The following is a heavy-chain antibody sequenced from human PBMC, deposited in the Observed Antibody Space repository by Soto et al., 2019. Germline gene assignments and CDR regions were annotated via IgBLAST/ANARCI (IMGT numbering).Heavy chain of an antibody. Sequence: ASVKVSCKASGYTFTSYGISWVRQAPGQGPEWMGWISAYNGNTNYAQKLQGRVTMTTDTSTSTAYMELRSLRSDDTAVYYCARNPRYCSGGSCSYDYWGQGTLVTVSS. CDR3: ARNPRYCSGGSCSYDY. V-gene: IGHV1-18*01. D-gene: IGHD2-15*01. CDR2: ISAYNGNT. J-gene: IGHJ4*02. CDR1: GYTFTSYG.